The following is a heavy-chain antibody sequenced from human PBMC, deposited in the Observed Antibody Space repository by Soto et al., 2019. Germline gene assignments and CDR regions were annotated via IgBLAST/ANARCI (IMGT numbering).Heavy chain of an antibody. V-gene: IGHV4-30-2*01. Sequence: QLQLQESGSGLVKPSQTLSLTCAVSGGSISSGGYSWSWIRQPPGKGLEWIGYIYHSGSTYYNPSLKSRVTISVDRSKNHFSLKLSSVTAADTAVYYCASYGGNSPVDYWGQGTLVTVSS. CDR1: GGSISSGGYS. CDR3: ASYGGNSPVDY. J-gene: IGHJ4*02. D-gene: IGHD4-17*01. CDR2: IYHSGST.